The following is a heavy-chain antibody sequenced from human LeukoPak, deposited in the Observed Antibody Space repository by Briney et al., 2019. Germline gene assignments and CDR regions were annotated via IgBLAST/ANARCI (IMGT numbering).Heavy chain of an antibody. Sequence: SETLSLTCTASGASISSHYWSWLRQPPGKGLEWIGYVIDSVRTKDNPSLQSRLTLSADTSKNEFSLRLSSVTAADTAVYYCATIKHGQIFGYFDFWGQGIKVTVSS. D-gene: IGHD3-16*01. CDR2: VIDSVRT. V-gene: IGHV4-59*11. CDR1: GASISSHY. CDR3: ATIKHGQIFGYFDF. J-gene: IGHJ4*02.